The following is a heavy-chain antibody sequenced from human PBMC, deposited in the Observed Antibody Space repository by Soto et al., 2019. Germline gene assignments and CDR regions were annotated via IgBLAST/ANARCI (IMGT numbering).Heavy chain of an antibody. V-gene: IGHV3-23*01. CDR1: GFTFSSYA. J-gene: IGHJ6*02. Sequence: PGGSLRLSCAASGFTFSSYAMSWVRQAPGKGLEWVSAISGSGGSTYYADPVKGRFTISRDNSKNTLYLQMNSLRAEDTAVYYCAKRELSGHDARSYYYGMDVWGQGTTVTVS. CDR2: ISGSGGST. D-gene: IGHD5-12*01. CDR3: AKRELSGHDARSYYYGMDV.